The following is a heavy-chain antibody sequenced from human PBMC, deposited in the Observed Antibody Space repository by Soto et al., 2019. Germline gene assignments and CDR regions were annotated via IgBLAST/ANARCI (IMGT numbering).Heavy chain of an antibody. V-gene: IGHV1-2*04. CDR1: GYTFTGNY. CDR3: AREYISRWFDY. Sequence: QVQLVQSGAEVKKPGASVKVSCKASGYTFTGNYMHWVRQAPGQGLEWMGWINPNSGVTNYAQKFHVWVTMTRDISISSAYMEVRGPTSDDTAVYYRAREYISRWFDYWGQGTLVIVPS. J-gene: IGHJ4*02. CDR2: INPNSGVT. D-gene: IGHD6-13*01.